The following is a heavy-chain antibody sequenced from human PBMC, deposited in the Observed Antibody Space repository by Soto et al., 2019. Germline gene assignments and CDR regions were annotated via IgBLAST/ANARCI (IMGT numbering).Heavy chain of an antibody. CDR2: ISSSSSTI. Sequence: GGSLRLACAASGFTFSSYSMNWVRQAPGKGLEWVSYISSSSSTIYYADSVKGRFTISRDNAKNSLYLQMNSLRDEDTAVYYCAREDFSSWYPVIYNWFDPWGQRTLVTGSS. D-gene: IGHD6-13*01. V-gene: IGHV3-48*02. J-gene: IGHJ5*02. CDR1: GFTFSSYS. CDR3: AREDFSSWYPVIYNWFDP.